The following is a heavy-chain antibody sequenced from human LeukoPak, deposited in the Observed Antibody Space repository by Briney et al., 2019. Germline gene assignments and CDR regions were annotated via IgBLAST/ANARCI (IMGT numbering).Heavy chain of an antibody. CDR2: IYSGGST. V-gene: IGHV3-66*02. J-gene: IGHJ4*02. Sequence: PGGSLRLSCAASGFTVSSSYMSWVRQAPGKGLEWVSVIYSGGSTYYADSVKGRFTISRDNSKNTLCLQMNSLRAEDTAVYYCARGEYQLPNFDYWGQGTLVTVSS. CDR1: GFTVSSSY. CDR3: ARGEYQLPNFDY. D-gene: IGHD2-2*01.